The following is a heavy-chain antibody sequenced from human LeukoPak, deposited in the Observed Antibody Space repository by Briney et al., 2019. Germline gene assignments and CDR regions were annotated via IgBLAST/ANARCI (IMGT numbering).Heavy chain of an antibody. J-gene: IGHJ5*02. CDR3: ARGYSSSWYFNWFDP. CDR1: GGSISSYY. CDR2: IYTSGST. D-gene: IGHD6-13*01. V-gene: IGHV4-4*07. Sequence: KPSETLSLTCTVSGGSISSYYWSWIRQPAGKGLEWIGRIYTSGSTNYNPSLKSRVTISVDTSKNQFSLKLSSVTAADTAVYYCARGYSSSWYFNWFDPWGQGTLVTVSS.